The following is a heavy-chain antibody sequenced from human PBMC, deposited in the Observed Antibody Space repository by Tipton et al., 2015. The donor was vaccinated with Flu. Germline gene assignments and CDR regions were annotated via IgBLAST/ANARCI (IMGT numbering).Heavy chain of an antibody. Sequence: LRLSCAASGFTVSSNYMSWVRQAPGKGLEWIGEINHSGSTNCNPSLKSRVTISVDTSKNQFSLKRSSVTAADTAVYYCARVHTFWSGYYRWFDPWGQGTLVTVSS. CDR3: ARVHTFWSGYYRWFDP. J-gene: IGHJ5*02. D-gene: IGHD3-3*01. CDR2: INHSGST. V-gene: IGHV4-34*01. CDR1: GFTVSSNY.